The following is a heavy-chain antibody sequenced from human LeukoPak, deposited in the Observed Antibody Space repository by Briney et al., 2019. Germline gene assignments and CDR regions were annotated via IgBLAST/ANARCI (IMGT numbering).Heavy chain of an antibody. Sequence: WIRQSPGKGLEWIGSISYSGSTYYNPSLKSRVTISVDTSKNQFSLKLSSVTAADTAVYYCARRITGTTSDSFDYWGQGTLVYVSS. D-gene: IGHD1-20*01. CDR3: ARRITGTTSDSFDY. CDR2: ISYSGST. J-gene: IGHJ4*02. V-gene: IGHV4-39*01.